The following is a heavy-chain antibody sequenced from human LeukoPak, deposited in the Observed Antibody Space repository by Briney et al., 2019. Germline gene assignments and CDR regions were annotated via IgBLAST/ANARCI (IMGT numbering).Heavy chain of an antibody. CDR3: ARELRRYYHYMDV. J-gene: IGHJ6*03. CDR2: IYYSGST. V-gene: IGHV4-59*01. CDR1: GGSISNYY. Sequence: SETLSLTCTVSGGSISNYYWSWIRQPPGKGLEWVGYIYYSGSTNYNPSLKSRVTISADTSKNQFSLKLSSVTAADTAVYYCARELRRYYHYMDVWGKGTTVTVSS. D-gene: IGHD4-17*01.